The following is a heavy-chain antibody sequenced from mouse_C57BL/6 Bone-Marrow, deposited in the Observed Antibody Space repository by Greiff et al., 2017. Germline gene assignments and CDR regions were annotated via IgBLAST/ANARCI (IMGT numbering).Heavy chain of an antibody. CDR2: IYPRSGNT. J-gene: IGHJ3*01. Sequence: VHLVESGAELARPGASVKLSCKASGYTFTSYGISWVKQRTGQGLEWIGAIYPRSGNTYYNEKFKGKATLTADKSSSTAYMELRRLTSEDSAVYFCARKVLSPAWFAYWGQGTLVTVSA. CDR1: GYTFTSYG. CDR3: ARKVLSPAWFAY. D-gene: IGHD2-14*01. V-gene: IGHV1-81*01.